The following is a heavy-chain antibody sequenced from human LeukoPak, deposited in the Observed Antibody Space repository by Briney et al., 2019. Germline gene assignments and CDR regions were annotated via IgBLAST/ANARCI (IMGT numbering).Heavy chain of an antibody. CDR2: IYYSGST. CDR3: ARGYYYGSGSYYNVAFDI. V-gene: IGHV4-59*08. Sequence: PSETLSLTCTVSGGSISSYYWSWIRQPPGKGLEWIGYIYYSGSTNYNPSLKSRVTISVDTSKNQFSLKLSSVTAADTAVYYCARGYYYGSGSYYNVAFDIWGQGTMVTVSS. D-gene: IGHD3-10*01. J-gene: IGHJ3*02. CDR1: GGSISSYY.